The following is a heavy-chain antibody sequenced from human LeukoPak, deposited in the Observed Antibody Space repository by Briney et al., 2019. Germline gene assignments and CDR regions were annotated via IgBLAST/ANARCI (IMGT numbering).Heavy chain of an antibody. J-gene: IGHJ4*02. CDR1: GFTFSNYA. CDR3: AKDPAVKKAPMPDPDY. V-gene: IGHV3-23*01. D-gene: IGHD1-14*01. Sequence: GGSLRLSCAASGFTFSNYAMSWVRQAPGKGLEWVSAISGGGTTYYADSVKGRFTISRDNSKNTLYLQVNSLRAEDTAVYYCAKDPAVKKAPMPDPDYWGQGTLVTVSS. CDR2: ISGGGTT.